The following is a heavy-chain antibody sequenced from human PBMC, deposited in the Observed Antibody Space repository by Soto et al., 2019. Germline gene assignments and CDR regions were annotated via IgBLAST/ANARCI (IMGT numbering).Heavy chain of an antibody. CDR3: ARVFANDELDV. D-gene: IGHD1-1*01. CDR2: ISASGGNT. Sequence: QVHLVESGGGLVKPGGSLRLSCVASGFIFSDYYMSWIRQAPGKGLEWVSYISASGGNTNYADFVKGRFTISRDNAKNSVYLQMNSLRAEDTAVYYCARVFANDELDVWGQGTTVTVSS. CDR1: GFIFSDYY. V-gene: IGHV3-11*05. J-gene: IGHJ6*02.